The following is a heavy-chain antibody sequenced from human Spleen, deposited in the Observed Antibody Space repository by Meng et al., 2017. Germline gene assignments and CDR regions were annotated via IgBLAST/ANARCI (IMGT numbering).Heavy chain of an antibody. CDR2: IIPILGIA. Sequence: SVKVSCKASGGTFSSYTISWVRQAPGQGLEWMGRIIPILGIANYAQKFQGRVTITADKSTSTAYMELSSLRSEDTAVYYCARGAVVTLIFYHAMDVWGQGTTVTVSS. V-gene: IGHV1-69*02. J-gene: IGHJ6*02. CDR1: GGTFSSYT. CDR3: ARGAVVTLIFYHAMDV. D-gene: IGHD2-21*02.